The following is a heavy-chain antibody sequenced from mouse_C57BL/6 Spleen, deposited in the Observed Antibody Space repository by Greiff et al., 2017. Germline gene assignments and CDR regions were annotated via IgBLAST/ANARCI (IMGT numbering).Heavy chain of an antibody. D-gene: IGHD2-3*01. CDR1: GYTFTDYY. CDR2: INPNNGGT. Sequence: EVQLVESGPELVKPGASVTIPCKASGYTFTDYYMDWVKQSHGKSLEWIGDINPNNGGTIYNQKFKGKATLTVDKSSSPAYMELRSLTSEDTAVYYCARSDGWGYLDYWGQGTSLTVSS. V-gene: IGHV1-18*01. CDR3: ARSDGWGYLDY. J-gene: IGHJ2*02.